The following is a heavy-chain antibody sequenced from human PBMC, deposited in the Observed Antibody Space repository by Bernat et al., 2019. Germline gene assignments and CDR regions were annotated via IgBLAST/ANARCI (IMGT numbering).Heavy chain of an antibody. Sequence: QVQLVESGGGLVKPGGSLRLSCAASGFTFSDYYMSWIRQAPGKGLEWVSYISSSSSYTNYADSVKGRFTISRDNAKNSLYLQMNSLRAEDTAVYYCARHVEMATITPRPPHLFDYWGQGTLVTVSS. J-gene: IGHJ4*02. D-gene: IGHD5-24*01. V-gene: IGHV3-11*06. CDR3: ARHVEMATITPRPPHLFDY. CDR1: GFTFSDYY. CDR2: ISSSSSYT.